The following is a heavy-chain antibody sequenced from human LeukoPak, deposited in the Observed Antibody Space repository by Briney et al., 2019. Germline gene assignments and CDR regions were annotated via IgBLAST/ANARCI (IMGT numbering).Heavy chain of an antibody. Sequence: GGSLRLSCATSGFTFSTYAMTWVRQAPGKGLEWVSAIDIYATKTNYADSAKGRFTISRDSSKNTLYLQMNSLRGEDTAIYYCARDYKADFWGQGTLVTVSS. J-gene: IGHJ4*01. CDR3: ARDYKADF. CDR1: GFTFSTYA. V-gene: IGHV3-23*05. D-gene: IGHD3-10*01. CDR2: IDIYATKT.